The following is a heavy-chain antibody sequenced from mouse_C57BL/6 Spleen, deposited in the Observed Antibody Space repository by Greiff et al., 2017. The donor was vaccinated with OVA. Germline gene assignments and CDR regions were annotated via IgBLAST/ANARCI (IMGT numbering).Heavy chain of an antibody. CDR3: AKRWLPSFDY. Sequence: EVQLQQSGPELVKPGASVKISCKASGYTFTDYYMNWVKQSHGKSLEWIGDINPNNGGTSYNQKFKGKATLTVDKSSSTAYMELRSLTSEDSAVYYCAKRWLPSFDYWGQGTTLTVSS. CDR2: INPNNGGT. CDR1: GYTFTDYY. V-gene: IGHV1-26*01. D-gene: IGHD2-3*01. J-gene: IGHJ2*01.